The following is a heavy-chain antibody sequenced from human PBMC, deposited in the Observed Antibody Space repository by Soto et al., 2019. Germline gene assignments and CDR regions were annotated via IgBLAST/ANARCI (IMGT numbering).Heavy chain of an antibody. D-gene: IGHD1-26*01. Sequence: SETLSLTCTVSGGSISSSSYYWGWIRQPPGKGLEWIGSIYYSGSTYYNPSLKSRVTISVDTSKNQFSLKLSSVTAADSAVYYCARHDAVTRSGINWFDPWGQGTLVTVSS. CDR3: ARHDAVTRSGINWFDP. V-gene: IGHV4-39*01. CDR2: IYYSGST. J-gene: IGHJ5*02. CDR1: GGSISSSSYY.